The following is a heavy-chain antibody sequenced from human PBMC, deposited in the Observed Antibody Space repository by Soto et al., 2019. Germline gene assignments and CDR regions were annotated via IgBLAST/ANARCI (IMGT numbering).Heavy chain of an antibody. D-gene: IGHD2-15*01. CDR2: ISAYNGNT. CDR3: ARSGFSGGSCYSYYFDY. CDR1: GYTFTSYG. J-gene: IGHJ4*02. V-gene: IGHV1-18*01. Sequence: QVQLVQSGAEVKKPGASVKVSCKASGYTFTSYGISWVRQAPGQGLEWMGWISAYNGNTNYAQKLQGRVTMTTDTSTSTAYMQLRSRRSDDTAVYYCARSGFSGGSCYSYYFDYWGQGTLVTVSS.